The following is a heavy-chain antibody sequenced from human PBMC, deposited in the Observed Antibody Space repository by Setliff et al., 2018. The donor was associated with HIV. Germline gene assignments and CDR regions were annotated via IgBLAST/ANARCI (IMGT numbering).Heavy chain of an antibody. D-gene: IGHD3-10*01. CDR2: IFHSGST. CDR3: VSQPESRWQIEY. CDR1: GYSISSGYY. V-gene: IGHV4-38-2*02. J-gene: IGHJ4*02. Sequence: SETLSLTCTVSGYSISSGYYWGFIRQPPGKGLEWIGSIFHSGSTYYNPSLKSRVTMSVDTSENQFSLKLRSVTAAETAVYYCVSQPESRWQIEYWGQGTLVTAPQ.